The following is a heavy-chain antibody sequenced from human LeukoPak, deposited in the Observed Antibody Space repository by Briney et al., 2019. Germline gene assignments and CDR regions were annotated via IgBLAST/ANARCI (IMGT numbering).Heavy chain of an antibody. J-gene: IGHJ4*02. CDR1: GGSINSGGYY. V-gene: IGHV4-31*03. CDR3: ARLPVYYDGSASNAFDY. CDR2: IYYSGTT. D-gene: IGHD3-22*01. Sequence: PSETLSLTCTVSGGSINSGGYYWSWIRQHPGKGLEWIGYIYYSGTTYYNPSLKSRVTISVDTSKNQFSLKLSSVTAADTAVYYCARLPVYYDGSASNAFDYWGQGTLVTVSS.